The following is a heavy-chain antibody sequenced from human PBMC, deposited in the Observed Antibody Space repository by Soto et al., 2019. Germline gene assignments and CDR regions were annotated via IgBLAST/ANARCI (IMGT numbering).Heavy chain of an antibody. V-gene: IGHV3-21*01. CDR2: ISTRSDI. D-gene: IGHD2-21*02. CDR1: GFTFSGYS. J-gene: IGHJ6*02. Sequence: PGGSLRLSCAASGFTFSGYSMNWVRQAPGKGLEWVASISTRSDIYYADSVKDRFTISRDNAKNSVSLQMNSLRAEDTAVYYCAREETAWPLAYGLDVWGQGTTVTVSS. CDR3: AREETAWPLAYGLDV.